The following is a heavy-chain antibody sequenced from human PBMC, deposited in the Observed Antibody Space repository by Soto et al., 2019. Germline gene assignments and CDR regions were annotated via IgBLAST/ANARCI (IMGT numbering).Heavy chain of an antibody. Sequence: SVKVSCKASGGTFSSYAINWVRQAPGQGLEWMGGIIPIFGTANYAQKFQGRVTMTEDTSTDTAYMELSSLRSEDTAVYYCATPRRYYYDSSGYWGDAFDIWGQGTMVTVSS. CDR1: GGTFSSYA. J-gene: IGHJ3*02. CDR2: IIPIFGTA. D-gene: IGHD3-22*01. V-gene: IGHV1-69*06. CDR3: ATPRRYYYDSSGYWGDAFDI.